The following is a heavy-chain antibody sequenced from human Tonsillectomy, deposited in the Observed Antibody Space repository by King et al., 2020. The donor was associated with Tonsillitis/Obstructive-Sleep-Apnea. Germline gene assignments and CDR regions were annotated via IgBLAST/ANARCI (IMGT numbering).Heavy chain of an antibody. Sequence: VQLVESGGGVVKPGRSLRLSCAASGFTFSSYGMHWVRQAPGKGLEWVAVISYDGSNKYYADSVKGRFTISRDNSKNTLYLQMNSLRAEDTAVYYCASGQQLDDYWGQGTLVTVSS. CDR2: ISYDGSNK. V-gene: IGHV3-30*03. CDR3: ASGQQLDDY. J-gene: IGHJ4*02. D-gene: IGHD6-13*01. CDR1: GFTFSSYG.